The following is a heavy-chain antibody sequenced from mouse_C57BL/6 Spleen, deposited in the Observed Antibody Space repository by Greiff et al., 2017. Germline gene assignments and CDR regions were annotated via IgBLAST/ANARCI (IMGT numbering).Heavy chain of an antibody. CDR1: GFTFSSYG. D-gene: IGHD2-1*01. CDR3: ARGDLLWDY. J-gene: IGHJ2*01. Sequence: DVKLVESGGDLVKPGGSLKLSCAASGFTFSSYGMSWVRQTPDKRLEWVATISSGGSYTYYPDSVKGRFTISRDNAKNTLYLQMSSLKSEDTAMYYCARGDLLWDYWGQGTTLTVSS. CDR2: ISSGGSYT. V-gene: IGHV5-6*02.